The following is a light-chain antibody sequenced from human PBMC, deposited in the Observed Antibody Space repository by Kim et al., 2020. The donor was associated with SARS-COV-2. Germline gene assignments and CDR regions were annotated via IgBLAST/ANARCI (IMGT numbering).Light chain of an antibody. CDR1: SGYSNYE. Sequence: CTLSSGYSNYEVDWYQQRPGKGPRFGMRVGTGGIVGAKGDGIPDRFSVLGSGLNRYLTIKNIQEEDESDYHCGADHGSGSNFVWVFGGGTQLTVL. CDR2: VGTGGIVG. V-gene: IGLV9-49*01. J-gene: IGLJ3*02. CDR3: GADHGSGSNFVWV.